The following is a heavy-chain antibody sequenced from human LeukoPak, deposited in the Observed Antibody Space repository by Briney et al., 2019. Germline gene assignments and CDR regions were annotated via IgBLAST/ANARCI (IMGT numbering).Heavy chain of an antibody. D-gene: IGHD3-10*01. J-gene: IGHJ5*02. CDR3: AKRSGYGSGSFDP. V-gene: IGHV3-23*01. Sequence: PGGSLRLSCAASGFTFSRYAMSWVRQAPGKGLEWVSVISGSGGSTYYADYVKGRFTISRDNSKNTLYLQMNSLRAEDTAVYYCAKRSGYGSGSFDPWGQGSLVTVSS. CDR1: GFTFSRYA. CDR2: ISGSGGST.